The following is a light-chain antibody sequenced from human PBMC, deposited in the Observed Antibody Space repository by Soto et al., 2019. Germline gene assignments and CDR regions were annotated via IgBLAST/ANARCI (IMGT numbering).Light chain of an antibody. CDR1: QSIGRY. J-gene: IGKJ1*01. CDR3: QQSYSTPRT. V-gene: IGKV1-39*01. Sequence: DIQMTESPSSLSASVGDRVTITCRASQSIGRYLNWYQQKPGKAPNLLIYAASSLQSGVPSRFSGSGSGTDFTLTISSLQPEDFATYYCQQSYSTPRTFGQGTKVDIK. CDR2: AAS.